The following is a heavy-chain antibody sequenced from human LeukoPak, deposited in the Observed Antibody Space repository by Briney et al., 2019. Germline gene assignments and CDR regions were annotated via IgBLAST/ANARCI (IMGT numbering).Heavy chain of an antibody. Sequence: GGSLRLSCVASGFTFSTYGMHWVRQAPGKGLEWVAVISSDGSEIHYADSVKGRFTISRDNAKNTLYLQMNSLRAEDTAVYYCLKTIAKVGALQDYWGQGTLVTVSS. CDR2: ISSDGSEI. J-gene: IGHJ4*02. CDR3: LKTIAKVGALQDY. D-gene: IGHD2-21*01. V-gene: IGHV3-30*18. CDR1: GFTFSTYG.